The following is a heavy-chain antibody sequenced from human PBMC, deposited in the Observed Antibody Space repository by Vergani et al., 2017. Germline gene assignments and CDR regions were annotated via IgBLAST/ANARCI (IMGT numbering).Heavy chain of an antibody. CDR2: IYYSGST. CDR3: ARDPRGLYRARDY. J-gene: IGHJ4*02. CDR1: GGSISSSSYY. D-gene: IGHD3/OR15-3a*01. V-gene: IGHV4-39*07. Sequence: QVQLQESGPGLVKPSETLSLTCTVSGGSISSSSYYWGWIRQPPGKGLEWIGSIYYSGSTYYNPSLKSRVTISVDTSKNQFSLKLSSVTAADTAVYYCARDPRGLYRARDYWGQGTLVTVSS.